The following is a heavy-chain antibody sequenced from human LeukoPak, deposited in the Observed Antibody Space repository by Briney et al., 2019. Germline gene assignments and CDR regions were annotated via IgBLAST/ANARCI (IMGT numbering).Heavy chain of an antibody. CDR1: GYRFTSYW. V-gene: IGHV5-10-1*01. D-gene: IGHD1-14*01. CDR2: IDPSDSYT. J-gene: IGHJ5*02. Sequence: GESLKISCKGSGYRFTSYWIGWVRQMPGKGLEWMGRIDPSDSYTNYSPSFQGHVTISADKSISTASLQWSSLKASDTAMYYCARGGRYNWFDPWGQGTLLTVSS. CDR3: ARGGRYNWFDP.